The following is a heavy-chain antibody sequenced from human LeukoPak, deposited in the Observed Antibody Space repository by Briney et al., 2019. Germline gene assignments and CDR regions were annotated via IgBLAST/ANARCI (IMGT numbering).Heavy chain of an antibody. CDR2: VYDSGRT. V-gene: IGHV4-59*01. Sequence: SETLSLTCTVSGGSISSYYWSWIWQPPGKGLEWIGYVYDSGRTNYNPSLRSRVTISEDTSKNQFSLNLSSVTAADTAVYYCARGDSSSWARYALDIWGQGTLVTVSS. CDR3: ARGDSSSWARYALDI. D-gene: IGHD6-13*01. J-gene: IGHJ3*02. CDR1: GGSISSYY.